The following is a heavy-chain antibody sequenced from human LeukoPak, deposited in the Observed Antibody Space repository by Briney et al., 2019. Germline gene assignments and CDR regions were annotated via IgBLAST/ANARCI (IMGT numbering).Heavy chain of an antibody. Sequence: SETLSLTCAVYGGSFSGYYWSWIRQPPGKGLEWIGEINHSGSTNYNPSLKSRVTISVDTSKNQFSLKLSSVTAADTAVHYCARGQWLARPTLWKHAFDIWGQGTMVTVSS. D-gene: IGHD6-19*01. CDR3: ARGQWLARPTLWKHAFDI. V-gene: IGHV4-34*01. CDR1: GGSFSGYY. CDR2: INHSGST. J-gene: IGHJ3*02.